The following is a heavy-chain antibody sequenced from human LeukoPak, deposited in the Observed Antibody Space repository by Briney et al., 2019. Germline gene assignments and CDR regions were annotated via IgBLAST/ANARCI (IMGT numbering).Heavy chain of an antibody. CDR1: GGSISSSSYY. D-gene: IGHD6-13*01. CDR3: ARASSWYSLSLIRPAYYFGY. J-gene: IGHJ4*02. CDR2: IYYSGST. V-gene: IGHV4-39*01. Sequence: KPSETLSLTCTVSGGSISSSSYYWGWIRQPPGKGLEWIGSIYYSGSTYYNPSLKSRVTISVDTSKNQFSLKLSSVTAADTAVYYCARASSWYSLSLIRPAYYFGYWGQGTLVTVSS.